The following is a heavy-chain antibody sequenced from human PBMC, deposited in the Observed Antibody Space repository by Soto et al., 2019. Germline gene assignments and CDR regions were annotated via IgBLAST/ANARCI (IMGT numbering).Heavy chain of an antibody. CDR2: IIPIFGTA. CDR1: VGTFSSYA. V-gene: IGHV1-69*01. CDR3: ARDSGGTTVAFGMDV. D-gene: IGHD4-17*01. J-gene: IGHJ6*02. Sequence: QVQLVQSGAEVKKPGSSVKVACKASVGTFSSYAISWVRQDPGQGLEWRGGIIPIFGTANYAQKFQGRVTITADEATSTAYMELSSLRSEDTAVYYCARDSGGTTVAFGMDVWGQGTTVTVSS.